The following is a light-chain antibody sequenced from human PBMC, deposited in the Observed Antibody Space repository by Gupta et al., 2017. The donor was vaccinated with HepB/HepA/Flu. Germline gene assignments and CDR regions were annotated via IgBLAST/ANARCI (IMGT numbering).Light chain of an antibody. Sequence: QSALTQPASVSGSPGQSITISCTGASSDIVASNHVSWYQQHPGKAPKLLIYDVTNRPSEVSNRFSGSKSGNTASLTISGLQAEDEADYYCTSDTFTRTWVFGGGTKLTVL. CDR1: SSDIVASNH. J-gene: IGLJ2*01. CDR3: TSDTFTRTWV. V-gene: IGLV2-14*03. CDR2: DVT.